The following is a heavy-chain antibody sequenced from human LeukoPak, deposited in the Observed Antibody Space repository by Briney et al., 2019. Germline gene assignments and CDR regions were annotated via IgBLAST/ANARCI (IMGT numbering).Heavy chain of an antibody. CDR2: IVPIFGTA. J-gene: IGHJ6*03. Sequence: SVKVSCKASGGTFSSYAISWVRQAPGQGLEWMGGIVPIFGTANYAQKFQGRVTITADESTSTAYMELSSLRSEDTAVYYCARGGYCSSTSCYHYYYYYYMDVWGKGTTVTVSS. CDR1: GGTFSSYA. V-gene: IGHV1-69*01. CDR3: ARGGYCSSTSCYHYYYYYYMDV. D-gene: IGHD2-2*03.